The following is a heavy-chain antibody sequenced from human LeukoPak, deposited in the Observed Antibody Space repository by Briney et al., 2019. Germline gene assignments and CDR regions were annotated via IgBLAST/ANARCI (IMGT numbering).Heavy chain of an antibody. CDR2: IYTGGST. Sequence: SETLSLTCTVSGGSISSYYWSWIRQPPGKGLEWIGYIYTGGSTNYNPSLKSRVTISVDTSKNQFSLKLSSVTAADTAVYYCARHYSGYDRSYYYYYYMDVWGKGTTVTVSS. V-gene: IGHV4-4*09. J-gene: IGHJ6*03. CDR1: GGSISSYY. D-gene: IGHD5-12*01. CDR3: ARHYSGYDRSYYYYYYMDV.